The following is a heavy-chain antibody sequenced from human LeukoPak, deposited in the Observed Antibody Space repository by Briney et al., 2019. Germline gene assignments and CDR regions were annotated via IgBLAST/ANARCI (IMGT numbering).Heavy chain of an antibody. J-gene: IGHJ3*02. CDR2: IYSRGST. V-gene: IGHV4-4*07. Sequence: SETLSLTCTVSGGSISSYYWSWIRQPAGRGLEWIGRIYSRGSTSNNPSLKSRVTMSVDTSKNQFSLKLSSVTAADTAVYYCARGRYCSADICSGGDAFDIWGQGTMVSVSS. CDR3: ARGRYCSADICSGGDAFDI. D-gene: IGHD2-15*01. CDR1: GGSISSYY.